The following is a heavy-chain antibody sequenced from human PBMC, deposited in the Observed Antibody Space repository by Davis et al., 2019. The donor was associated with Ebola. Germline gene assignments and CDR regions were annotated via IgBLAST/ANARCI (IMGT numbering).Heavy chain of an antibody. Sequence: GESLKISCAASGFTFSTYWMHWVRQAPGKGLVWVSRINSDGSSTRYADSVKGRFTISRDNSKNTLYLQMYSLRAEDTAVYYCASGPTTFWGQGTLVTVSS. CDR2: INSDGSST. D-gene: IGHD1-1*01. V-gene: IGHV3-74*01. J-gene: IGHJ4*02. CDR1: GFTFSTYW. CDR3: ASGPTTF.